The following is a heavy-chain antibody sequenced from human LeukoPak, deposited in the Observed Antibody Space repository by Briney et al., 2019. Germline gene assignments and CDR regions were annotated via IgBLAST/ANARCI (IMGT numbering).Heavy chain of an antibody. CDR2: IYYSGST. CDR3: ARGGNDGDLGKLDY. D-gene: IGHD3-16*01. Sequence: SSETLSLTCTVSGGSISSDYYWSWIRQYPGKGLEWIGYIYYSGSTYYNPSLKSRVTISLDTSKKQFSLKLRSVTAADSAVYVCARGGNDGDLGKLDYWGQGTRVTVSS. V-gene: IGHV4-31*03. CDR1: GGSISSDYY. J-gene: IGHJ4*02.